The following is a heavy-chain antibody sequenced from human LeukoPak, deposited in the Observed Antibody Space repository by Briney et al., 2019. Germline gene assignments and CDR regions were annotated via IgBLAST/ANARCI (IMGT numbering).Heavy chain of an antibody. CDR2: ISAYNGNT. CDR3: ARDRGYYYDSSGYYYY. Sequence: ASVKVSCKASGYTFTSYGISWVRQAPGQGLEWMGWISAYNGNTNYAQKLQGRVTMTTDTSTSTAYMELRSLRSDDTAVYYCARDRGYYYDSSGYYYYWGQGTLVTVSS. J-gene: IGHJ4*02. D-gene: IGHD3-22*01. V-gene: IGHV1-18*01. CDR1: GYTFTSYG.